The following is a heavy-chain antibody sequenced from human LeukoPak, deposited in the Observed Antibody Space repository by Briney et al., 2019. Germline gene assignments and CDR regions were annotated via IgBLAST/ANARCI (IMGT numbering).Heavy chain of an antibody. CDR1: GGSISNYY. CDR3: ARGGGWGGGYCSSTSCYWAPVDY. J-gene: IGHJ4*02. Sequence: PSETLSLTCTVSGGSISNYYWIWIRQPPGKGLEWIGYISHSGSTNYNPSLKSRVTISVDTSKNQFSLKLSSVTAADTAVYYCARGGGWGGGYCSSTSCYWAPVDYWGQGTLVTVSS. D-gene: IGHD2-2*01. V-gene: IGHV4-59*12. CDR2: ISHSGST.